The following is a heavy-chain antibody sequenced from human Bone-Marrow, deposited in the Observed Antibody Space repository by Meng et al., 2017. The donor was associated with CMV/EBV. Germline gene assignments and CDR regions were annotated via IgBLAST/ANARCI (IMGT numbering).Heavy chain of an antibody. CDR2: ISYDGSNK. CDR3: ARGWVGGRPDELHYYYGMDV. CDR1: GFTFSSYA. J-gene: IGHJ6*02. D-gene: IGHD3-3*01. Sequence: GGSLRLSCAASGFTFSSYAMHWVRQTPGKGLEWVAVISYDGSNKYYADSMKGRFTISRDNSKNTLYLQMNSLRAEDTAVYYCARGWVGGRPDELHYYYGMDVWGRGTTVTGSS. V-gene: IGHV3-30*04.